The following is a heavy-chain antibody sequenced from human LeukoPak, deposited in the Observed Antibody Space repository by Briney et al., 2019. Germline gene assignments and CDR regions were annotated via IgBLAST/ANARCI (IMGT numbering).Heavy chain of an antibody. CDR3: AKDQRLGDYGDPVR. CDR2: ISGSGGST. Sequence: GGSLRLSCAASGFTFSSYAMSWVRQAPGKGLEWVSAISGSGGSTYYADSVKGRFTISRDNSKNTLYLQMNSLRAEDTAVYYCAKDQRLGDYGDPVRWGQGTLVTVSS. D-gene: IGHD4-17*01. CDR1: GFTFSSYA. J-gene: IGHJ4*02. V-gene: IGHV3-23*01.